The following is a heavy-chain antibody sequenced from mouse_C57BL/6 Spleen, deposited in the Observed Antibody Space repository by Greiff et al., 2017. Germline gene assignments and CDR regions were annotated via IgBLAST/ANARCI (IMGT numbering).Heavy chain of an antibody. V-gene: IGHV1-76*01. CDR1: GYTFTDYY. J-gene: IGHJ2*01. CDR3: ATWAITTVVAFDY. Sequence: QVQLQQSGAELVRPGASVKLSCKASGYTFTDYYINWVKQRPGQGLEWIARIYPGSGNTYYNEKFTGKATLTAEKSSSTAYMQLSRLKSEDSAVYFCATWAITTVVAFDYWGQGTTLTVSS. CDR2: IYPGSGNT. D-gene: IGHD1-1*01.